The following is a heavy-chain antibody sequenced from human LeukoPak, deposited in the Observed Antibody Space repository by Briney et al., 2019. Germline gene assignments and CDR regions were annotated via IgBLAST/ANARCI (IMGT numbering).Heavy chain of an antibody. J-gene: IGHJ6*02. CDR1: GFGFGQYE. Sequence: GGSLRLSCAASGFGFGQYEMNWVRQAPGKGLEWIAYISVRAATIYYGDSVEGRFTISRDDAKNSLYLQMNGLRVEDTAIYYCAKDFPHYYEVPHGMDVWARGPRSPS. CDR2: ISVRAATI. CDR3: AKDFPHYYEVPHGMDV. D-gene: IGHD3-22*01. V-gene: IGHV3-48*03.